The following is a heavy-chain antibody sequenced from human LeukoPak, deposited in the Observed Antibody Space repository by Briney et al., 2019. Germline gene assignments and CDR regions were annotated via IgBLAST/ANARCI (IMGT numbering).Heavy chain of an antibody. CDR2: IYSGGST. Sequence: GGSLRLSCAASGFTFSSNYMSWVRQAPGKGLEGVSVIYSGGSTYYADSVKGRFTISRDNSKNTLYLQMNSLRAEDTAVYYCASPHGYSYFDYWGQGTLVTVSS. CDR1: GFTFSSNY. V-gene: IGHV3-66*01. J-gene: IGHJ4*02. D-gene: IGHD5-12*01. CDR3: ASPHGYSYFDY.